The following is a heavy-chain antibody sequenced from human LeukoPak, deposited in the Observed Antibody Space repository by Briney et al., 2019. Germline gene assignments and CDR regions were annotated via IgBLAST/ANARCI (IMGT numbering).Heavy chain of an antibody. D-gene: IGHD2-2*01. CDR3: AREDQLLWARWFDP. J-gene: IGHJ5*02. V-gene: IGHV1-2*02. CDR1: GYTFTGYY. Sequence: GASVKVSCKASGYTFTGYYMHWVRQAPGQGLEWMGWINPNSGGTNYAQKFQGRVTMTRDTSISTAYMELSRLRSDDTAVYYCAREDQLLWARWFDPWGQGTLVTVSS. CDR2: INPNSGGT.